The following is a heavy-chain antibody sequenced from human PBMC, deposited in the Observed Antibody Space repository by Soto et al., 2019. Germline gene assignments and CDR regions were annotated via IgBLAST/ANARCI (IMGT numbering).Heavy chain of an antibody. V-gene: IGHV3-48*01. CDR3: ARDDYPYYDDSSGYHFDY. CDR1: GFTFSTYN. D-gene: IGHD3-22*01. CDR2: ISDSSSTI. J-gene: IGHJ4*02. Sequence: EVQLVESGGGLVQPGGSLRLSCAASGFTFSTYNMNWVRQAPGKGLEWVSYISDSSSTIHYADSVKGRFTISRDNAKNSLYLQRNSRRAEDTAVYYCARDDYPYYDDSSGYHFDYWGQGALVIVSS.